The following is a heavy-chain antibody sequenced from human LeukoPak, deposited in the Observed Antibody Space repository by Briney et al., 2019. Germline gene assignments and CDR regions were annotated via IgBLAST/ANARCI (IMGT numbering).Heavy chain of an antibody. J-gene: IGHJ5*02. D-gene: IGHD1-26*01. CDR1: GYTFTSYD. CDR3: ARAGEGSYSNWFDP. Sequence: ASVKVSCKASGYTFTSYDINWVRQATGQGLEWMGWMNPNSGNTGYAQKFQGRVTMTRNTSISTAYTELSSLRSEDTAVYYCARAGEGSYSNWFDPWGQGTLVTVSS. V-gene: IGHV1-8*01. CDR2: MNPNSGNT.